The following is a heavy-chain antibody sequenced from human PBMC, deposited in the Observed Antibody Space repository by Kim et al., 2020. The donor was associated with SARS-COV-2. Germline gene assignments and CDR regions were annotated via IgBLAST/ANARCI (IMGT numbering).Heavy chain of an antibody. J-gene: IGHJ6*02. CDR2: IYHSGST. D-gene: IGHD3-10*01. CDR1: GYSISSGYY. Sequence: SETLSLTCTVSGYSISSGYYWGWIRQPPGKGLEWIGSIYHSGSTYYNPSLKSLVTISVDTSKNQFSLKLSSVTAADTAVYYCASQPRWFGALYGMDVWGQGATVTVSS. CDR3: ASQPRWFGALYGMDV. V-gene: IGHV4-38-2*02.